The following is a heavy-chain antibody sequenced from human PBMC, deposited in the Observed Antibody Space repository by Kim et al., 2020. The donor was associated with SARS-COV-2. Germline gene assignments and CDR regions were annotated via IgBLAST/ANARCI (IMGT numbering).Heavy chain of an antibody. Sequence: GGSLRLSCSASRFTFSSSAMHWVRQAPGKGLEWVSSIFGSGHGTYYADSVKGRFIISRDNSKNTLYLQMTNLRADDTAVYYCAKNGHITSVTFLWYFDLWGRGT. CDR1: RFTFSSSA. CDR3: AKNGHITSVTFLWYFDL. CDR2: IFGSGHGT. V-gene: IGHV3-23*01. J-gene: IGHJ2*01. D-gene: IGHD2-21*01.